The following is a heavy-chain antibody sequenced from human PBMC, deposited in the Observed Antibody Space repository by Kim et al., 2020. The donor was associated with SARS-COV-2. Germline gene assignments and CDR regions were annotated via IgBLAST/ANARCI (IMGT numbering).Heavy chain of an antibody. D-gene: IGHD2-2*01. CDR1: GFTFSSYG. CDR3: AKEVRDCVVVPAATYFDY. V-gene: IGHV3-30*18. J-gene: IGHJ4*02. CDR2: ISYDGSNK. Sequence: GGSLRLSCAASGFTFSSYGMHWVRQAPGKGLEWVAVISYDGSNKYYADSVKGRFTISRDNSKNTLYLQMNILRAEDTAVYYCAKEVRDCVVVPAATYFDYWGQRTLGTV.